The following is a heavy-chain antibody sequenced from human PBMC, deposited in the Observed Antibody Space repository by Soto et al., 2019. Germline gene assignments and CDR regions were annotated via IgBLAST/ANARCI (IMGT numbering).Heavy chain of an antibody. Sequence: EVQLLESGGGLVQPGGSLRLSCEASGFTFSAYAMSWVRQAPGKGLEWVSALTDNGGGTYYADSVKGRFTVVRVNFKTTLYLQMNSLRAEDTAIYYCAKVVVPPSGGYYFDYWGQGALVTVSS. CDR3: AKVVVPPSGGYYFDY. D-gene: IGHD2-15*01. V-gene: IGHV3-23*01. J-gene: IGHJ4*02. CDR1: GFTFSAYA. CDR2: LTDNGGGT.